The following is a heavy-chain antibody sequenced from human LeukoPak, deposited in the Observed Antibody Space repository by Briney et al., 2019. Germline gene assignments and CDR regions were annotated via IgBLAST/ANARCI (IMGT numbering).Heavy chain of an antibody. V-gene: IGHV3-48*01. D-gene: IGHD6-19*01. CDR2: ISSRSSTI. CDR1: GFTFRSYS. CDR3: ARDPDPDSSGWYGDYFDY. J-gene: IGHJ4*02. Sequence: GGSLRLSCAASGFTFRSYSMNWVRQAPGKGLEWVSYISSRSSTIYYADSVKGRFTISRDNAKNSLYLQMNSLRAEDTAVYYCARDPDPDSSGWYGDYFDYWGQGTLVTVSS.